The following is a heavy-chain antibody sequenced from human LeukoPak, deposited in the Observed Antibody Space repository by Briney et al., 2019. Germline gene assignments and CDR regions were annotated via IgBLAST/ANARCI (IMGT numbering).Heavy chain of an antibody. CDR1: AFTFGSYW. D-gene: IGHD1-14*01. CDR3: ARARNGPHYFDN. CDR2: IKQDGSEK. J-gene: IGHJ4*02. Sequence: GGSLRLSCAASAFTFGSYWMSWVRQAPGKGLEWVANIKQDGSEKYYVDSVKGRFTISRDNGKDSLYLQINNLRAEDTAVYYCARARNGPHYFDNWGQGTLVTGSS. V-gene: IGHV3-7*01.